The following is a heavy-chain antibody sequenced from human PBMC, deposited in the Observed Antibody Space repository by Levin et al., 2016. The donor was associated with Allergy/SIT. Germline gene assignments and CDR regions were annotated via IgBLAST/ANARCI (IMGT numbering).Heavy chain of an antibody. CDR3: VKEMTTVPNYHGLDV. J-gene: IGHJ6*02. CDR2: ISGSGNRT. CDR1: GFTFSSYA. V-gene: IGHV3-23*01. D-gene: IGHD4-11*01. Sequence: LSLTCAASGFTFSSYAMSWVRQAPGKGLEWVSAISGSGNRTYYADSVKGRFTLSRDNSKHTLYLQMDSLRAADTALYYCVKEMTTVPNYHGLDVWGQGTTVTVSS.